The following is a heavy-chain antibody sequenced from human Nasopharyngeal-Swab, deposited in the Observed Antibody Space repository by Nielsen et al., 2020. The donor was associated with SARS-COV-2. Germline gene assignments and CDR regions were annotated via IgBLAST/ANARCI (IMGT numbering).Heavy chain of an antibody. CDR2: IYYSGGT. Sequence: ESLKISCTVSGGSISSSSYYWGWIRQPPGKGLEWIGSIYYSGGTYYNPSLKSRVTISVDTSKNQFSLKLSSVTAADTAVYYCARMAGDYYYYMDVWGKGTTVTVSS. CDR3: ARMAGDYYYYMDV. J-gene: IGHJ6*03. D-gene: IGHD6-19*01. CDR1: GGSISSSSYY. V-gene: IGHV4-39*01.